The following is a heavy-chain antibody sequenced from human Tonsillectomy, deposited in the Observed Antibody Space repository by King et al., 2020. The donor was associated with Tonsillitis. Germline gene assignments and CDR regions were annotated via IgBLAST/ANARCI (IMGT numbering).Heavy chain of an antibody. Sequence: QLQESGPGVVKPSETLSLTCTVSGGSISSSDHYRAWIRQPPGKGLEWIGYLYYSRTIFYTPTIFYHPSPKIRVPISGGTSENRFSLKLFSVTAADTAVYFCARYVSGSFDYWGQGALVTVSS. D-gene: IGHD1-26*01. CDR2: LYYSRTI. CDR3: ARYVSGSFDY. V-gene: IGHV4-39*01. J-gene: IGHJ4*02. CDR1: GGSISSSDHY.